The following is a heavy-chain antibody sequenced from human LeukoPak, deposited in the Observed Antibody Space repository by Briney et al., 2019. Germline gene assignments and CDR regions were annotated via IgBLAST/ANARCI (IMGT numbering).Heavy chain of an antibody. CDR3: ARDARYYYDSSGSCFDY. D-gene: IGHD3-22*01. J-gene: IGHJ4*02. CDR1: GFTFSSYG. Sequence: GGSLRLSCAASGFTFSSYGMHWVRQAPGKGLEWVAVIWYDGSNKYYADSVKGRFTISRDNSKNTLYLQMNSLRAEDTAVYYCARDARYYYDSSGSCFDYWGQGTLVTVSS. CDR2: IWYDGSNK. V-gene: IGHV3-33*01.